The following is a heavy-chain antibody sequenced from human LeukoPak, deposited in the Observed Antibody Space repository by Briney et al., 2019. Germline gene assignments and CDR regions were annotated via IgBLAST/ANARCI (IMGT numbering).Heavy chain of an antibody. CDR3: ARELERTFDY. D-gene: IGHD1-1*01. J-gene: IGHJ4*02. V-gene: IGHV3-23*01. CDR2: ISGSGGNT. CDR1: GFTFSSYA. Sequence: GGSLRLSCAASGFTFSSYAMSWVRQAPGKELECVSVISGSGGNTYYADSVKGRFTISRDNSKNTLYLQVNSLRAEDTAVYFCARELERTFDYWGQGTLVTVSS.